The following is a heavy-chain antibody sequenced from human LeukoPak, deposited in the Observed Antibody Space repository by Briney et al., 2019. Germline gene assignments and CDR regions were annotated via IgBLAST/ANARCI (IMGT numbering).Heavy chain of an antibody. CDR3: ARSADRSGYFREITLYYFDY. CDR1: GFTFSDFY. V-gene: IGHV3-11*01. J-gene: IGHJ4*02. CDR2: ISNRGSTI. Sequence: GGSLRLSCAASGFTFSDFYMTWIRQAPGKGLEWVSYISNRGSTIYYADSVRGRFTISRGNAKNSLYLQMNSLRAEDTAVYYCARSADRSGYFREITLYYFDYWGQGTLVTVSS. D-gene: IGHD3-22*01.